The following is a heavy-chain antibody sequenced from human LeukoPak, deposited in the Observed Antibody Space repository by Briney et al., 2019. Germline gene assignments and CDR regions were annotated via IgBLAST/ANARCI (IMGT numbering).Heavy chain of an antibody. J-gene: IGHJ6*03. V-gene: IGHV1-69*13. CDR3: ARCGGGTTCPSYYYFYMDV. D-gene: IGHD2-15*01. CDR2: IIPVFVIA. Sequence: SVKVSCKASGGNFGSYAINWVRQAPGQGLEWMGGIIPVFVIANYAQKFQGRVTITADESTSTAYMELSSLRSEDTAVYYCARCGGGTTCPSYYYFYMDVWGKGTTVTISS. CDR1: GGNFGSYA.